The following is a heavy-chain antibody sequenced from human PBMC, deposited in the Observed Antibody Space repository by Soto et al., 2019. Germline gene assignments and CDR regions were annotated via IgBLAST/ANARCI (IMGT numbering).Heavy chain of an antibody. CDR1: GGSISSSSYY. CDR3: ARHYALAVTQNFDY. Sequence: SETLSLTCTVSGGSISSSSYYWGWIRQPPGKGLEWIGSIYYSGSTYYNPSLKSRVTISVDTSKNQFSLKLSSVTAADTAVYYCARHYALAVTQNFDYWGQGTLVTVSS. CDR2: IYYSGST. D-gene: IGHD4-17*01. J-gene: IGHJ4*02. V-gene: IGHV4-39*01.